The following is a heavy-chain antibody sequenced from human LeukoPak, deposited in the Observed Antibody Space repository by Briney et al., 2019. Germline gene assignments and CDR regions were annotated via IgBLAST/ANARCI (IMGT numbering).Heavy chain of an antibody. CDR3: AREQDSSGYSSATYDY. Sequence: ASVKVSCKASGGTFSSYAISWVRQAPGQGLEWMGRIIPILGIANYAQKFQGRVTITADKSTSTAYMELSSLRSEDTAVYYCAREQDSSGYSSATYDYWGQGTLDTVSS. J-gene: IGHJ4*02. D-gene: IGHD3-22*01. CDR1: GGTFSSYA. CDR2: IIPILGIA. V-gene: IGHV1-69*04.